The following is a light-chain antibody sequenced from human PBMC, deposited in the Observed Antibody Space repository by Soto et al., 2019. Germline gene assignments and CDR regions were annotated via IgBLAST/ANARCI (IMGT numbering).Light chain of an antibody. V-gene: IGLV2-8*01. Sequence: QSALTQPPSASGSPGQSVTISRSGTSSDVGGFNYVSWYQQHPGKAPKVMIYEVSKRPSGVPDRFSGSKSGNTASLTVSGLQAEDEADYYCSSYTGSNNLGFGGGTKLTVL. CDR2: EVS. CDR3: SSYTGSNNLG. J-gene: IGLJ3*02. CDR1: SSDVGGFNY.